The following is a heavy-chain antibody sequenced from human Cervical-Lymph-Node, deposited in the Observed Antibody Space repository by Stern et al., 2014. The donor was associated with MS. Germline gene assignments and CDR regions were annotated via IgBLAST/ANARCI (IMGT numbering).Heavy chain of an antibody. CDR1: GFTLSSKW. V-gene: IGHV3-74*02. D-gene: IGHD3-3*01. CDR3: ATIFDY. J-gene: IGHJ4*02. Sequence: VQLVQSGGGLVQPGGSLRLSCTASGFTLSSKWMHWVRQVPGKGLVWVSRINEGGTGTSYADSVKGRFTISRDDAQNTLFLQMNSLRAEDTAVYYCATIFDYWGQGTLVTVSS. CDR2: INEGGTGT.